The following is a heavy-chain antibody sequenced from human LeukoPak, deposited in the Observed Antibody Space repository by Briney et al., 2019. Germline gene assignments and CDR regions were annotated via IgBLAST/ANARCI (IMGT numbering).Heavy chain of an antibody. J-gene: IGHJ4*02. Sequence: GGAPRLSRAASGFTFCSYSMNWVRQAPGKRLEWVSSISSSSSYIYYADSVKGRFTISRDNSKNTLYLQMNSLRAEATALYYCARESGYDTKNDYFDYWGQGTLVTVSS. D-gene: IGHD5-12*01. CDR2: ISSSSSYI. CDR1: GFTFCSYS. CDR3: ARESGYDTKNDYFDY. V-gene: IGHV3-21*04.